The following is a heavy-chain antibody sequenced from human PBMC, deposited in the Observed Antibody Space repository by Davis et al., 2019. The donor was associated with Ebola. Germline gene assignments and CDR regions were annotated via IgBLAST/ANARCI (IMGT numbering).Heavy chain of an antibody. Sequence: HTGGSLRLSCVASGFTFSSYSMHSVRQAPGKGLVWVSRINSDGSSTSYADSVKGRFTISRDNAKNTLYLQMNSLRAEDTAVYYCAREGGCSGGSCYYFDYWGQGTLVTVSS. CDR2: INSDGSST. V-gene: IGHV3-74*01. CDR1: GFTFSSYS. D-gene: IGHD2-15*01. CDR3: AREGGCSGGSCYYFDY. J-gene: IGHJ4*02.